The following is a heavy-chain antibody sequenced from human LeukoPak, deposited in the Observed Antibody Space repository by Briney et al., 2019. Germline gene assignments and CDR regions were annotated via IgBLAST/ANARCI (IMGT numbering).Heavy chain of an antibody. J-gene: IGHJ4*02. CDR3: TTCPQKTEVGRGGSCYSLDY. CDR1: GFTFSNAW. Sequence: GGSLRLSCAASGFTFSNAWMSWVRQAPGKGLEWVGRIKSKTDGGTTDYAAPVKGRFTISRDDSKNTLYLQMNSLKTEDTAVYYCTTCPQKTEVGRGGSCYSLDYWGQGTLVTVSS. V-gene: IGHV3-15*01. D-gene: IGHD2-15*01. CDR2: IKSKTDGGTT.